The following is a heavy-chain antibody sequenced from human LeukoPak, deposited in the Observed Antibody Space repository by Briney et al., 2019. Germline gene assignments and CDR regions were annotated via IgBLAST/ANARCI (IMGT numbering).Heavy chain of an antibody. CDR1: GFTFSSYA. J-gene: IGHJ4*02. CDR3: ARRGGYYFDY. V-gene: IGHV3-64*01. CDR2: VSSNGDST. Sequence: GGSLRLSCAASGFTFSSYAMHWVRQAPGKRLEYPSAVSSNGDSTYYANSVKGRFTISRDNSKNTLYLQMGSLRAEDMAVYYCARRGGYYFDYWGQGTLVTVSS. D-gene: IGHD4-23*01.